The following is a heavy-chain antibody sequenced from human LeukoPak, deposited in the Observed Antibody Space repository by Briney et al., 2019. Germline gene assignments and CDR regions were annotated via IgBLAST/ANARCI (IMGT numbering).Heavy chain of an antibody. CDR2: IRSRSNEI. CDR1: QFTFITYR. CDR3: TSNLDLYNDAFDI. J-gene: IGHJ3*02. Sequence: GGSLRVSPIQPQFTFITYRMKSVRQAPGKGLEWVSSIRSRSNEIYYADSVKGRFTISRDNAKNSVFLQINSLRAEDTAVYYCTSNLDLYNDAFDIWGQGTRVIVSS. D-gene: IGHD1-14*01. V-gene: IGHV3-21*01.